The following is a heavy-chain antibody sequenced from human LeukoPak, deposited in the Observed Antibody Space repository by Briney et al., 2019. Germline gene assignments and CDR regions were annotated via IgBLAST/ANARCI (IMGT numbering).Heavy chain of an antibody. V-gene: IGHV3-23*01. CDR1: GFTFGSFA. D-gene: IGHD5-18*01. CDR3: GKTTAGYSSGQKPAWPVDY. CDR2: SFGSGGSP. J-gene: IGHJ4*02. Sequence: PGGSLRLSCEASGFTFGSFAMYWVRQAPGKGLDWIAGSFGSGGSPHYADSVKGRFTISRDNSKNTVYLQINSLRAEDTAVYYCGKTTAGYSSGQKPAWPVDYWGQGTLVTVSS.